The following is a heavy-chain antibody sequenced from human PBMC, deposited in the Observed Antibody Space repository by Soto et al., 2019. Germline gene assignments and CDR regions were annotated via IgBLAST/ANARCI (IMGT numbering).Heavy chain of an antibody. CDR1: GFTFNTFA. V-gene: IGHV3-23*01. Sequence: GGSLRLSCVVSGFTFNTFAMTWVRQAAGKGLEWVSALSGSGSLSYYADSVKGRFTIARDNAKNTLYLQMNNLRVDGTAVYFCARDRGGALDSWGQGTLVTVSS. CDR2: LSGSGSLS. CDR3: ARDRGGALDS. D-gene: IGHD2-15*01. J-gene: IGHJ4*02.